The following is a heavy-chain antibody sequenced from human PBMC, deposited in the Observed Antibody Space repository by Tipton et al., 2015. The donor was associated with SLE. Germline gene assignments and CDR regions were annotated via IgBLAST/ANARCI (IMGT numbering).Heavy chain of an antibody. J-gene: IGHJ4*02. Sequence: LRLSCAASGFTFSSYAMSWVRQAPGKGLEWVGEINHSGSTNYNPSLKSRVTISVDTSKNQFSLKLSSVTAADTAVYYCARDISSSWYSFDYWGQGTQVTVSS. V-gene: IGHV4-34*01. CDR2: INHSGST. CDR1: GFTFSSYA. CDR3: ARDISSSWYSFDY. D-gene: IGHD6-13*01.